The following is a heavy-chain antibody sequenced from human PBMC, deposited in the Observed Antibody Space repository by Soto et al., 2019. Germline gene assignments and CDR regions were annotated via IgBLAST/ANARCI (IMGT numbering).Heavy chain of an antibody. CDR1: GYTFTSYD. D-gene: IGHD1-1*01. J-gene: IGHJ4*02. Sequence: ASVKVSCKSSGYTFTSYDIYWVRQATGQGLEWMGWMNPNTGNSGYAQKFQGRVTMTSDTSISTAHMELSSLRSEDTAAYYCARRAETNGWNGFGADKYYFDFWGQGTLVTVSS. CDR2: MNPNTGNS. V-gene: IGHV1-8*01. CDR3: ARRAETNGWNGFGADKYYFDF.